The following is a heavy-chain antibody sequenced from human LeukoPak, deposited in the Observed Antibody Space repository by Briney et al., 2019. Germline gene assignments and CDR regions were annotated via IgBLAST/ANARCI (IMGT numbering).Heavy chain of an antibody. CDR3: ARYSSGWYLGY. J-gene: IGHJ4*02. D-gene: IGHD6-19*01. CDR1: GFTFSSYN. CDR2: ISTSSSYI. Sequence: GGSLRLSCAASGFTFSSYNMKWVRQAPGKGLEWVSSISTSSSYIYYADSVKGRFTISRDNAKNSLNLQMNSLRVEDTAVYYCARYSSGWYLGYWGQGALVTVSS. V-gene: IGHV3-21*01.